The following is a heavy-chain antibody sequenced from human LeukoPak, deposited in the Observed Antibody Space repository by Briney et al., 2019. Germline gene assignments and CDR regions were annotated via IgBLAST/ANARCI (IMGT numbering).Heavy chain of an antibody. V-gene: IGHV3-7*01. CDR2: IKQDGSEK. J-gene: IGHJ6*02. CDR3: AKDLLTYTAMATGYYYYGMDV. Sequence: GGSLRLSCAASGFTFSSYWMSWVRQAPGKGLEWVANIKQDGSEKYYADSVKGRFTISRDNSKNTLYLQMNSLRAEDTAVYYCAKDLLTYTAMATGYYYYGMDVWGQGTTVTVSS. CDR1: GFTFSSYW. D-gene: IGHD5-18*01.